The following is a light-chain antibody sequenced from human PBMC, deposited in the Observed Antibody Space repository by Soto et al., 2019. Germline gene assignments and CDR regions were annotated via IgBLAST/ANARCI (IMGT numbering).Light chain of an antibody. V-gene: IGKV3-11*01. CDR2: DAS. J-gene: IGKJ4*01. Sequence: EIVFTQSPATLSLSPGERATLACRASQSVSSYLAWYQQKPGQAPRLLIYDASNRATGIPARFSGSGSGTDFTLTISSLEPEDFAVYYCQQRSNWPLPLTFGGGTKLEIK. CDR3: QQRSNWPLPLT. CDR1: QSVSSY.